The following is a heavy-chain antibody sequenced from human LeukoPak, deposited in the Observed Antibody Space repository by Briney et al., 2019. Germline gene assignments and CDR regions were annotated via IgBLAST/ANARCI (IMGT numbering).Heavy chain of an antibody. Sequence: ASVKVSCKASGYTFTSYGISWVRQAPGQGLEWMGWISAYNGNTNYAQKLQGRVTMTTDTSTSTAYMELRSLRSDDTAVYYCARAPRITGTTIIAGYWGQGTLVTVSS. CDR2: ISAYNGNT. V-gene: IGHV1-18*01. CDR1: GYTFTSYG. J-gene: IGHJ4*02. D-gene: IGHD1-7*01. CDR3: ARAPRITGTTIIAGY.